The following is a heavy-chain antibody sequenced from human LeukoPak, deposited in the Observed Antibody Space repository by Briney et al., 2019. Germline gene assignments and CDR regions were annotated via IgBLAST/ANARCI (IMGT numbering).Heavy chain of an antibody. Sequence: GGSLRLSCAASGFTFSSYSMNWVRQAPGKGLEWVSSISSSSSYIYYADSVKGRFTISRDNAKNSLYLQMNSLRAEDTAVYYCARGVSISSSWYNDIWGQGTMVTVSS. D-gene: IGHD6-13*01. CDR2: ISSSSSYI. J-gene: IGHJ3*02. V-gene: IGHV3-21*04. CDR3: ARGVSISSSWYNDI. CDR1: GFTFSSYS.